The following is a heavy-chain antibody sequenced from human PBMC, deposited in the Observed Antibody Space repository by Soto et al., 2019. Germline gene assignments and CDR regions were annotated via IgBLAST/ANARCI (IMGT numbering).Heavy chain of an antibody. Sequence: QVQLVESGGGVVQPGRSLRLSCAASGFTFRTYGMHWVRQAPGKGLEWVTVIWHDGSIQYYADSVKGRFTISRDNSKNTLYLQMNSLTAEDTAVYYCARDVGSVVSGSYSDFWGQGTLVIVSS. D-gene: IGHD1-26*01. V-gene: IGHV3-33*01. CDR2: IWHDGSIQ. CDR1: GFTFRTYG. J-gene: IGHJ4*02. CDR3: ARDVGSVVSGSYSDF.